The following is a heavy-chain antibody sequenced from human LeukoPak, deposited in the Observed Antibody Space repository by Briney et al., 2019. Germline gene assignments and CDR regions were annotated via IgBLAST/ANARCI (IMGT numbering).Heavy chain of an antibody. Sequence: GGSLRLSCAASGFTFSSYGMHWVRQAPGKGQEWVAFIRYDGTNKYYADSVKGRFTISRDNSKNTLFLQMNSLRTEDTAVYYCAKAEYQLENFDYWGQGTLVTVSS. J-gene: IGHJ4*02. CDR2: IRYDGTNK. CDR3: AKAEYQLENFDY. CDR1: GFTFSSYG. V-gene: IGHV3-30*02. D-gene: IGHD2-2*01.